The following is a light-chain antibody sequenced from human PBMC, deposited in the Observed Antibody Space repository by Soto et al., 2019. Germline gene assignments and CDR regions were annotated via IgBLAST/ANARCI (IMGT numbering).Light chain of an antibody. Sequence: EIVMTQSPATLSVSPGERATLSCRASQGVSSNLAWYQQKPGRAPRLLIYGASTRATDVPDRFSGSGSGADFTLTISSLQPEDFAVYYCQQYDNCPPWTFGQGTKVDIK. V-gene: IGKV3-15*01. CDR3: QQYDNCPPWT. CDR2: GAS. J-gene: IGKJ1*01. CDR1: QGVSSN.